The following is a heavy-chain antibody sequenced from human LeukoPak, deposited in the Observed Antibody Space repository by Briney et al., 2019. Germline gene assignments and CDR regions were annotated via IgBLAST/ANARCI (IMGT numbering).Heavy chain of an antibody. J-gene: IGHJ3*02. CDR2: ISSSSYI. V-gene: IGHV3-21*01. Sequence: GGSPRLSCAASGFTFSSYSMNWVRQAPGKGLEWVSSISSSSYIYYADSVKGRFTISRDNAKNSLYLQMNSLRAEDTAVYYCASGSSRARDAFDIWGQGTMVTVSS. CDR3: ASGSSRARDAFDI. D-gene: IGHD2-15*01. CDR1: GFTFSSYS.